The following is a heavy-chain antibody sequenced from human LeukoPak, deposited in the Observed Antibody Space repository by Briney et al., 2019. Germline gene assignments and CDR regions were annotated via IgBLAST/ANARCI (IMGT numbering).Heavy chain of an antibody. Sequence: ASVKVSCKASGYTFTSYYMHWVRQAPGQGLGWMGVINPSGGSTSYAQKFQGRVTMTRDMSTSTVYMELSSLRSEDTAVYYCAREGGGNPEYNWFDPWGQGTLVIVSS. CDR2: INPSGGST. CDR1: GYTFTSYY. D-gene: IGHD4-23*01. CDR3: AREGGGNPEYNWFDP. J-gene: IGHJ5*02. V-gene: IGHV1-46*01.